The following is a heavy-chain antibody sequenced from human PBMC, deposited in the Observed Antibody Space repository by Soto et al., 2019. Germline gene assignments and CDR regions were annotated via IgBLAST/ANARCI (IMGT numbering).Heavy chain of an antibody. CDR3: ARDSSYNSDCNDALVYFDY. V-gene: IGHV3-53*01. D-gene: IGHD1-20*01. CDR2: IYSGGST. J-gene: IGHJ4*01. Sequence: LRNTCAASGFPISCYAMTSVSQDTRKVLECVSVIYSGGSTYYADSLKGRFTISRDNSKNTLYLQMNSLRAEDTAVYYCARDSSYNSDCNDALVYFDY. CDR1: GFPISCYA.